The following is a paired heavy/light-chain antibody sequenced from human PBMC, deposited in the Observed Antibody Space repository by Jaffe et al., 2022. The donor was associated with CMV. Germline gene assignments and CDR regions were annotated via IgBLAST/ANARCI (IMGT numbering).Light chain of an antibody. J-gene: IGKJ2*01. CDR1: QSISSY. V-gene: IGKV1-39*01. CDR3: QQSYSTWMYT. Sequence: DIQMTQSPSSLSASVGDRVTITCRASQSISSYLNWYQQKPGKAPKLLIYAASSLQSGVPSRFSGSGSGTDFTLTISSLQPEDFATYYCQQSYSTWMYTFGQGTKLEIK. CDR2: AAS.
Heavy chain of an antibody. CDR2: IRSKAYGGTT. CDR1: GFTFGDYA. V-gene: IGHV3-49*05. D-gene: IGHD3-10*01. J-gene: IGHJ4*02. CDR3: TREGWFGELSGAGGFDY. Sequence: EVQLVESGGGLVKPGRSLRLSCTASGFTFGDYAMSWFRQAPGKGLEWVGFIRSKAYGGTTEYAASVKGRFTISRDDSKSIAYLQMNSLKTEDTAVYYCTREGWFGELSGAGGFDYWGQGTLVTVSS.